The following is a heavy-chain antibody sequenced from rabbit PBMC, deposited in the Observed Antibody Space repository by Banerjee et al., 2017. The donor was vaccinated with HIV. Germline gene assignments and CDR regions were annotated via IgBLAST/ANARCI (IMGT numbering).Heavy chain of an antibody. CDR2: IYGRKDNT. CDR1: GFSFSSSDY. D-gene: IGHD4-1*01. Sequence: QEQLEESGGGLVQPEGSLTLTCTASGFSFSSSDYMCWVRQAPGKGLEWIGIIYGRKDNTDYASWVNGRFTISSDNAQNTVDLQMNSLTAADTATYFCVRQKLDIVVAGVPPYFNLWGQGTLVTVS. V-gene: IGHV1S45*01. J-gene: IGHJ4*01. CDR3: VRQKLDIVVAGVPPYFNL.